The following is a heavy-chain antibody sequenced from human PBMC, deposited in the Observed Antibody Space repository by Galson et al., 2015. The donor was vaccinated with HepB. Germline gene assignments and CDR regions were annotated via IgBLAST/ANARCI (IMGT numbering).Heavy chain of an antibody. J-gene: IGHJ3*02. Sequence: TLSLTCTVSGGSISSGGYYWSWIRQHPGKGLEWIGYIYYSGSTYYNPSLKSRVTISVDTSKNQFSLKLSSVTAADTAVYYCARGGWLQNAFDIWGQGTMVTVSS. CDR1: GGSISSGGYY. CDR3: ARGGWLQNAFDI. V-gene: IGHV4-31*03. CDR2: IYYSGST. D-gene: IGHD5-12*01.